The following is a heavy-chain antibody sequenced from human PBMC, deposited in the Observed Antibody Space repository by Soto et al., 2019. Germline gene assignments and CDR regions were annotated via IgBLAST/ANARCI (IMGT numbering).Heavy chain of an antibody. CDR3: ARDYGDYFAY. D-gene: IGHD4-17*01. J-gene: IGHJ4*02. CDR1: GGSISSGGYY. Sequence: QVQLQESGPGLVKPSQTLSLTCTVSGGSISSGGYYWTWIRHQPEKGLEWIGYIYYTGNTYYNPSLKSRVTKSVDTSKNQFSLKLSSVTAADTAVYYCARDYGDYFAYWGQGTLVTVSS. V-gene: IGHV4-31*03. CDR2: IYYTGNT.